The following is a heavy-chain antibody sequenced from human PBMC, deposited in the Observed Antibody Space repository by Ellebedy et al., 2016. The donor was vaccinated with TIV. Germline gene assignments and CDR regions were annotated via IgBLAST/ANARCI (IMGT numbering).Heavy chain of an antibody. CDR1: GFTFSSYW. V-gene: IGHV3-7*01. CDR3: ARARWDAFDI. J-gene: IGHJ3*02. CDR2: IKQDGSEK. Sequence: GESLKISXTASGFTFSSYWMSWVRQAPGKGLEWVANIKQDGSEKYYVDSVKGRFTISRDNSKNTLYLQMNSLRAEDTAVYYCARARWDAFDIWGQGTMVTVSS. D-gene: IGHD4-23*01.